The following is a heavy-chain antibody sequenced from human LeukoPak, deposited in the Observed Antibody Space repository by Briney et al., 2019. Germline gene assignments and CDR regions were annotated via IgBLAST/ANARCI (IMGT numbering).Heavy chain of an antibody. CDR2: IYYSGST. CDR3: ARWGSVGNDY. Sequence: SETLSLTCTVSGGSISSYYWSWIRQPPGKGLEWIGYIYYSGSTNYNPSLKSRVTISVDTSKSQFSLKLSSVTAADTAVYYCARWGSVGNDYWGQGTLVTVSS. CDR1: GGSISSYY. J-gene: IGHJ4*02. V-gene: IGHV4-59*01. D-gene: IGHD1-26*01.